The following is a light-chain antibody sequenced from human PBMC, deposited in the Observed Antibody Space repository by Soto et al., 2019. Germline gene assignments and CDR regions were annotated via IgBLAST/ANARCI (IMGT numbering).Light chain of an antibody. V-gene: IGLV2-14*01. CDR3: NSYTSKSTGV. J-gene: IGLJ1*01. Sequence: QSALTKPASVSGSPGQSITISCTGTSSDVGGYNYVSWYQQHPGKAPKLIIYEASNRPSGVSNRFSGSKSGNTASLTISGLQAEDEADYYCNSYTSKSTGVFGTGTKLTVL. CDR1: SSDVGGYNY. CDR2: EAS.